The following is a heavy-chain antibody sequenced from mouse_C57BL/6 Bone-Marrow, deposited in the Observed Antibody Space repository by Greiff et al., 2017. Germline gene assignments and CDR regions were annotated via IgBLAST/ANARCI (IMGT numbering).Heavy chain of an antibody. CDR1: GYTFTSYT. CDR3: ASNWGFDY. CDR2: INPSSGYT. Sequence: VQLQQSGAELARPGASVKMSCKASGYTFTSYTMHWVKQRPGQGLEWIGYINPSSGYTKYNQKFKDKATLTADKSSSTAYMQLSSLTSEDSAVYYCASNWGFDYWGQDTTLTVSS. D-gene: IGHD4-1*01. V-gene: IGHV1-4*01. J-gene: IGHJ2*01.